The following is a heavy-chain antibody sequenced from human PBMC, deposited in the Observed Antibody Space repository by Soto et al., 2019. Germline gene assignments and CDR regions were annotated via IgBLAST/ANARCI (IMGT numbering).Heavy chain of an antibody. CDR2: ISGNGAST. Sequence: GSLRLSCAASGFTFSSYAMTWVRQAPGKGLEWVSGISGNGASTYYADSVKGRFTISRDNAKNTLYLQMNSLRDEDTAVYYCARSGAFLARMDVWGQGTTVTVSS. J-gene: IGHJ6*02. V-gene: IGHV3-23*01. D-gene: IGHD7-27*01. CDR1: GFTFSSYA. CDR3: ARSGAFLARMDV.